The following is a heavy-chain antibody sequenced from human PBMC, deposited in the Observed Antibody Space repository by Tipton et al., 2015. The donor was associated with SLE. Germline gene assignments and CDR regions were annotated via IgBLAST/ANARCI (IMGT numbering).Heavy chain of an antibody. Sequence: TLSLTCSVSGGSISNYYWSWIRQPPGKGLEWIGYIYHSGYTNYNPSLKSRVTISVDTSKNQFSLSLSSVTAADTAVYFCAREIFFYACDFWGQGTMVTVSS. CDR2: IYHSGYT. V-gene: IGHV4-59*01. CDR3: AREIFFYACDF. J-gene: IGHJ3*01. D-gene: IGHD2/OR15-2a*01. CDR1: GGSISNYY.